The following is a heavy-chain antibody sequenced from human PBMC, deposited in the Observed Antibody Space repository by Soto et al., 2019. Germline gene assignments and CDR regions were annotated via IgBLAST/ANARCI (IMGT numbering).Heavy chain of an antibody. Sequence: SETLSLTCTVSGGSISSSSYYWGWIRQPPGKGLEWIGSIYHSGSTYYNPSLKSRVTISVDTSKNQFSLKLSSVTAADTAVYYCARLRSGGGYAFFDYWGQGTLVTVSS. CDR3: ARLRSGGGYAFFDY. V-gene: IGHV4-39*01. J-gene: IGHJ4*02. D-gene: IGHD5-12*01. CDR1: GGSISSSSYY. CDR2: IYHSGST.